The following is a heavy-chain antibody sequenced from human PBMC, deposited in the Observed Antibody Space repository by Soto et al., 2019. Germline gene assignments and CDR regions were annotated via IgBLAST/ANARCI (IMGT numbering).Heavy chain of an antibody. V-gene: IGHV4-31*03. D-gene: IGHD6-19*01. Sequence: SETLSLTCTVSGGSISSGGYYWSWIRQHPGKGLEWIGYIYYSGSTYYNPSLKSRVTISVDTSKNQFSLKLSSVTAADTAVYYCARGWLVGLGWFDPWGQGTLVTVSS. CDR2: IYYSGST. CDR3: ARGWLVGLGWFDP. J-gene: IGHJ5*02. CDR1: GGSISSGGYY.